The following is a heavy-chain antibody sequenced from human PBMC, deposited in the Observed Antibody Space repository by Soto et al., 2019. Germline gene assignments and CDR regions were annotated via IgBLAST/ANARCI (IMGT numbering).Heavy chain of an antibody. J-gene: IGHJ4*02. D-gene: IGHD2-21*02. CDR1: GFTFNTW. Sequence: GGSLRLSCAASGFTFNTWMHWVRQAPGEGLVWVSSIDSDGSITSYADSVKGRFTISRDNAKNTLYLQMNSLRAEDTAVYYCATLGLQQAFWGQGTLVTAPQ. CDR2: IDSDGSIT. V-gene: IGHV3-74*01. CDR3: ATLGLQQAF.